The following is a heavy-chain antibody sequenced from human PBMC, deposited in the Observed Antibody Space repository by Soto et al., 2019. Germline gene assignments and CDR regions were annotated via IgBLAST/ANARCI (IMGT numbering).Heavy chain of an antibody. J-gene: IGHJ6*02. D-gene: IGHD4-17*01. V-gene: IGHV3-11*01. CDR3: ARDLVTTYHYYYYGMDV. CDR1: GFTFSDYY. Sequence: PGGSLRLSCAASGFTFSDYYMSWIRQAPGKGLEWVSYISSSGSTIYYADSVKGRFTISRDNAKNSLYLQMNSLRAEDTAVYYCARDLVTTYHYYYYGMDVWGQGTTVTVSS. CDR2: ISSSGSTI.